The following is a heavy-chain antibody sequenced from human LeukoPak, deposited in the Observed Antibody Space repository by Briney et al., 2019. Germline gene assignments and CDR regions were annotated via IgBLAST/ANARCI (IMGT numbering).Heavy chain of an antibody. J-gene: IGHJ5*02. CDR2: THTSGST. V-gene: IGHV4-4*07. CDR3: ARRTGEAVWFDP. CDR1: GXSVSNYY. D-gene: IGHD3-16*01. Sequence: SETLSLTCTVSGXSVSNYYWTWIRQPAGKGLEWIGRTHTSGSTNYNPSLKSRVTMSVDTSKNQFSLKLSSVTAADTAVYYCARRTGEAVWFDPWGQGTLVTVSS.